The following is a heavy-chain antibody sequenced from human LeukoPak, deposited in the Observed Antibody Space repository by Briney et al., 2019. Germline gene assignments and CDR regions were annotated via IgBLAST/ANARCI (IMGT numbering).Heavy chain of an antibody. CDR1: GFTFSSYS. Sequence: PGGSLRLSCAASGFTFSSYSMNWVRQAPGKGLEWVSSISSSSSYIYYADSVKGRFTISRDNAKNSLYLQMNSLRAEDTAVYYCARERDSSGWHYYYGMDVWGQGTTVTVSS. CDR3: ARERDSSGWHYYYGMDV. J-gene: IGHJ6*02. D-gene: IGHD6-19*01. V-gene: IGHV3-21*01. CDR2: ISSSSSYI.